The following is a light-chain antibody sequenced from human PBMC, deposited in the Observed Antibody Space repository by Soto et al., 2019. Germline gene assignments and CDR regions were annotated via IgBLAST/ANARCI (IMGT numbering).Light chain of an antibody. Sequence: SVLTQPASVSGSPGQSITISCTGTSSDVGAYNYVSWYQQHPGKAPKLVIYEVSNRPSGVSNRFSGSKSGNTASLTISGLQTEDEADYYCNSYTISSTLVFGGGTKLTVL. CDR1: SSDVGAYNY. CDR2: EVS. J-gene: IGLJ2*01. CDR3: NSYTISSTLV. V-gene: IGLV2-14*01.